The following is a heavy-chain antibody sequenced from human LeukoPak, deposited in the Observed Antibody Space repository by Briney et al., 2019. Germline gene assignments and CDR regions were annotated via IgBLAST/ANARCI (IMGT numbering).Heavy chain of an antibody. Sequence: ASVKVSCKASGYTFTSYAMNWVRQAPGQGLEGMGWINTNTGNPTYAQGFTGRFVFSLDTSVSTAYLQISSLKAEDTAVYYCARDRPYYDFWSGYYLDAFDIWGQGTMVTVSS. CDR2: INTNTGNP. V-gene: IGHV7-4-1*02. CDR1: GYTFTSYA. J-gene: IGHJ3*02. CDR3: ARDRPYYDFWSGYYLDAFDI. D-gene: IGHD3-3*01.